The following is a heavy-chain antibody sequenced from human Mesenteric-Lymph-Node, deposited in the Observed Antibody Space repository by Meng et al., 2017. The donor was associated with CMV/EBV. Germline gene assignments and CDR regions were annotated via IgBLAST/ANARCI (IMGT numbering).Heavy chain of an antibody. CDR2: TYYRSKWYN. CDR3: ARHSSSGWYYWFDS. J-gene: IGHJ5*01. D-gene: IGHD6-19*01. V-gene: IGHV6-1*01. Sequence: SETLSLTCAISGDSVSSNSAAWNWIRQSPSRGLEWLGRTYYRSKWYNDYAVSVKSRITINPDTSKNQFSLKLTSATAADTAVYWCARHSSSGWYYWFDSWGQGTLVTVSS. CDR1: GDSVSSNSAA.